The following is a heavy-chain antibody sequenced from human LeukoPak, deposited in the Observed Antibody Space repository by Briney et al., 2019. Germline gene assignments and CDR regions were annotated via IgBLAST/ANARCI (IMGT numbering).Heavy chain of an antibody. Sequence: SVKVSCKASGATFTSYAISWVRQAPGQGLEWMGWIIPIFGTANYAQKFQGRVTITTDESTSTAYMELSSLRSEDTAVYYCARSNTVTTTIDYWGQGTLVTVSS. CDR2: IIPIFGTA. J-gene: IGHJ4*02. V-gene: IGHV1-69*05. CDR3: ARSNTVTTTIDY. D-gene: IGHD4-17*01. CDR1: GATFTSYA.